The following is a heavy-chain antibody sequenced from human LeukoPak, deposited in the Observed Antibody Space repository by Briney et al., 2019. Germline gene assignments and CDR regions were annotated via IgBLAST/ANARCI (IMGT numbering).Heavy chain of an antibody. CDR3: ARGRYGGNSYYFDY. CDR1: GFTFSNYW. Sequence: GGSLRLSCAASGFTFSNYWMSWVRQAPGKGLGWVANIRQRGSDKYYVDSVKGRFTISRDNAENSLYLQVNSLRAEDTAVYYCARGRYGGNSYYFDYWGQGTLVTVSA. V-gene: IGHV3-7*01. CDR2: IRQRGSDK. J-gene: IGHJ4*02. D-gene: IGHD4-23*01.